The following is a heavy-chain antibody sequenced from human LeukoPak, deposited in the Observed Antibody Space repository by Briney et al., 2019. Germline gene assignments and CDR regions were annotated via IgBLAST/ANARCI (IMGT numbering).Heavy chain of an antibody. CDR1: GFTFSSYA. CDR3: AKGNGYSYGRYYFDY. CDR2: ITTIGGNT. D-gene: IGHD5-18*01. J-gene: IGHJ4*02. V-gene: IGHV3-23*01. Sequence: GESLRLSCAASGFTFSSYAMGWVRQAPGKGLEWDSAITTIGGNTYYADSVKGRFTMSRDNSKNTLYLQVNSLRAEDTAVYYCAKGNGYSYGRYYFDYWGQGTLVTVSS.